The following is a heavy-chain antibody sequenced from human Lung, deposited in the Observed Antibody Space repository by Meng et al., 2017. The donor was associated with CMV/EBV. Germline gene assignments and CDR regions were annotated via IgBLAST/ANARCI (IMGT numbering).Heavy chain of an antibody. CDR3: ARSITIYRIDV. Sequence: ASXXVSCKAFDYSFTSYGISWVRQAPGQGLEWMGWINTYKGNTNYAQKFQGRVTMTAETSTSTVYMEVRGLRFDDTAIYYCARSITIYRIDVWGLGTAVTVSS. J-gene: IGHJ6*02. D-gene: IGHD3-3*01. V-gene: IGHV1-18*01. CDR2: INTYKGNT. CDR1: DYSFTSYG.